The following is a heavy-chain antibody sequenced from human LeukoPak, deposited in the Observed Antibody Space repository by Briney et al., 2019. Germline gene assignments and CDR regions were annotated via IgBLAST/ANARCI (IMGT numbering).Heavy chain of an antibody. CDR3: ARGSEWLPGVGDY. CDR2: ISSSRSDI. J-gene: IGHJ4*02. V-gene: IGHV3-21*01. D-gene: IGHD3-3*01. CDR1: GFTLSRHN. Sequence: PGGSLRLSCAASGFTLSRHNMNWVRQAPGKGLEWVSSISSSRSDIYYADSVKGRFTISRDNAKNSLYLQMNSLRAEDTAVYYCARGSEWLPGVGDYWGQGTLVTVSS.